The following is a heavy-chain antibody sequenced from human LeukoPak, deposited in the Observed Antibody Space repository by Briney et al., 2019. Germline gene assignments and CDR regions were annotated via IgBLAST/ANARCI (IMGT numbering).Heavy chain of an antibody. J-gene: IGHJ4*02. V-gene: IGHV4-34*01. CDR1: GGSFSGYY. CDR3: ARTALGSNHFDY. D-gene: IGHD7-27*01. CDR2: IYYSGST. Sequence: SETLSLTCAVYGGSFSGYYWSWIRQPPGKGLEWIGSIYYSGSTYYNPSLKSRVTISVDTSKIQFSLKLSSVTATDTAVYYCARTALGSNHFDYWGQGTLVTVSS.